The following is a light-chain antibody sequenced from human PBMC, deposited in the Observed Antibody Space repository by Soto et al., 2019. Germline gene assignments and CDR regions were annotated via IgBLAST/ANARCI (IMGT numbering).Light chain of an antibody. CDR2: LGS. J-gene: IGKJ2*01. CDR1: QSLLHRNGYNY. V-gene: IGKV2-28*01. CDR3: MRTLQTPYT. Sequence: DIVMTQSPLSLPVTPGEPASISCRSSQSLLHRNGYNYLDWYVQKPGQSPQLLIYLGSNRASGVPDGFSGSRSGNDFPLKIRRVEAEDVGVYYCMRTLQTPYTFGQGTRLEIK.